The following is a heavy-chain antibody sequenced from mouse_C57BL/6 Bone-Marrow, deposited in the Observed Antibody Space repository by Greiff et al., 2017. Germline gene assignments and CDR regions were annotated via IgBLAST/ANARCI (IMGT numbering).Heavy chain of an antibody. CDR2: FLPGSGST. V-gene: IGHV1-9*01. J-gene: IGHJ3*01. D-gene: IGHD3-2*02. CDR1: CFTFTANW. CDR3: ARRETAQGEEAWFAY. Sequence: VQLQQSGAELMKPGASVKLSCKATCFTFTANWIEWVKQRPGHGLEWIGEFLPGSGSTNYNEKFKGKATFTADTSSSTAYMQLSSLTTEDSAIYYCARRETAQGEEAWFAYWGQGTLVTVSA.